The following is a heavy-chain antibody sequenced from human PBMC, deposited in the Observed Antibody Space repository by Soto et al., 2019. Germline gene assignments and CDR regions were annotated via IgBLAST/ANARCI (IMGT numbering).Heavy chain of an antibody. CDR1: GYSFTSYW. Sequence: PGESLKISCKGSGYSFTSYWISWVRQMPGKGLEWMGRVDPSDSYTNYSPSFQGHVTISADKSISTAYLQWSSLKASDTAMYYCAIHSSSSFDYWGQGTLVTVSS. J-gene: IGHJ4*02. CDR3: AIHSSSSFDY. D-gene: IGHD6-6*01. CDR2: VDPSDSYT. V-gene: IGHV5-10-1*01.